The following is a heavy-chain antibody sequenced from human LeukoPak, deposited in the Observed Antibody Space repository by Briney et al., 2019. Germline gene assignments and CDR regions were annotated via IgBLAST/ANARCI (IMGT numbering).Heavy chain of an antibody. CDR1: GFSFNMYG. V-gene: IGHV3-30*18. J-gene: IGHJ4*02. CDR2: ISHDGSKK. Sequence: GGSLRLSCAASGFSFNMYGMQWVRQAPGKGLEWVAYISHDGSKKDYAHSVKGRFTVSRDNSKNTLSLQMNSLRAEDTALYFCAKKGADAYCRGGRCFDFWGQGTLVTVSS. D-gene: IGHD2-15*01. CDR3: AKKGADAYCRGGRCFDF.